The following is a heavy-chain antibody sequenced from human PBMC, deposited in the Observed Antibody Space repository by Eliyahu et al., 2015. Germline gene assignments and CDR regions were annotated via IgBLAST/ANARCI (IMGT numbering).Heavy chain of an antibody. V-gene: IGHV3-66*04. D-gene: IGHD2-21*01. J-gene: IGHJ6*02. CDR1: GFXVRNHX. CDR3: ARLLPYFYYAMDV. Sequence: EVQLEESGXDLVQPGXSLRLXCAGSGFXVRNHXXTWVRPAPGRGLEWVSLIYSAGNTFHTDSVKGRFTVSRDDSTNTLFLQMNSLRVEDTAVYYCARLLPYFYYAMDVWGQGTTVTVSS. CDR2: IYSAGNT.